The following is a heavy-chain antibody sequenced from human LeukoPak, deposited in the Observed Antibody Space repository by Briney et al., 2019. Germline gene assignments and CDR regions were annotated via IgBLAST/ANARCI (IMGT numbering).Heavy chain of an antibody. D-gene: IGHD2-15*01. Sequence: SETLSLTCIVSDDSINNYWWNWIRLPAGKGLEWIGRIKSTGGNNYNPFLTSRVTMSLDTSKNQFSLQLTSVTAADTAVYYCARFPSFYDLGPTATNAFDIWGQGTVVIVS. J-gene: IGHJ3*02. V-gene: IGHV4-4*07. CDR3: ARFPSFYDLGPTATNAFDI. CDR2: IKSTGGN. CDR1: DDSINNYW.